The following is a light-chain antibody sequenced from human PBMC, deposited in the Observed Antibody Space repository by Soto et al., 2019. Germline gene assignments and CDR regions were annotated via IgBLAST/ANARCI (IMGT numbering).Light chain of an antibody. CDR3: ATWDDGLSGWV. CDR1: SSNIASNN. Sequence: QSVLTQPASVSGSPGQSITISCSGSSSNIASNNVYWYQHLPGTAPTLLIYKNYQRPSGVPDRFSGSKSGTSASLAISGLRSEDEADYYCATWDDGLSGWVFGGGTKLTVL. CDR2: KNY. J-gene: IGLJ3*02. V-gene: IGLV1-47*01.